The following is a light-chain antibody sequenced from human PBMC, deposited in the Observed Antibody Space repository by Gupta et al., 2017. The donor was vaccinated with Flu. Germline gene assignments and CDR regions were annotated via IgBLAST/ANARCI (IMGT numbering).Light chain of an antibody. CDR2: EVT. V-gene: IGLV2-14*01. Sequence: QSALTQPASVAGSPGQSITISCTGSSRDVGGYDFVSWYQQHPGKAPKLIIYEVTNRPSGVSDHFSGSKSGNTASLTISGLQAEDEADYYCTSSTSSSTAIFGGGTKLTVL. J-gene: IGLJ2*01. CDR3: TSSTSSSTAI. CDR1: SRDVGGYDF.